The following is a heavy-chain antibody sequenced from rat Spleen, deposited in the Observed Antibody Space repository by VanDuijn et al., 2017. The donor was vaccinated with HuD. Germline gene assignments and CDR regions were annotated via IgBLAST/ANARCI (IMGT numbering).Heavy chain of an antibody. V-gene: IGHV5S13*01. CDR3: TRHGGLRNWLAY. CDR2: ISTGGDIA. D-gene: IGHD1-11*01. CDR1: GFIFSDYD. Sequence: EVQLVESGGDLVQPGRSLKLSCSASGFIFSDYDMAWVRQAPTTGLEWIASISTGGDIAYYRGSVKGRFTISRDDAKNTQYLQMDSLGSDDTATYYFTRHGGLRNWLAYWGQGTLVTVSS. J-gene: IGHJ3*01.